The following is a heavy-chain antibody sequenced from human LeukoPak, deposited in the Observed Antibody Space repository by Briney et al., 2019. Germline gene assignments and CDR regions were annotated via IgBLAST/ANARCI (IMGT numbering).Heavy chain of an antibody. Sequence: SETLSLTCTVSGGSISSSSYYWGWIRQPPGKGLEWIGSIYYSGSTYYNPSLKSRVTISVDTSKNQFSLKLSSVTAADTAVYYCARHNVLSNYYDTPAPPGWFDPWGQGTLVTVSS. CDR3: ARHNVLSNYYDTPAPPGWFDP. J-gene: IGHJ5*02. V-gene: IGHV4-39*01. CDR1: GGSISSSSYY. CDR2: IYYSGST. D-gene: IGHD3-22*01.